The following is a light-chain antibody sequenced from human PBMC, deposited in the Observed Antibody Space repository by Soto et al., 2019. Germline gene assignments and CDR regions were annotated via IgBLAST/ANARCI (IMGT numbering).Light chain of an antibody. J-gene: IGKJ1*01. CDR2: GAS. CDR1: QSVDIN. Sequence: EIVLTQSPGTLSLSPGXRATLSCRASQSVDINLAWYQQKPGQAPRLLIYGASTRATDMSGTFSGRGSGTEFTLTISNLQPDDFATYYCQKYENYWTFSQGTKVDIK. CDR3: QKYENYWT. V-gene: IGKV3-15*01.